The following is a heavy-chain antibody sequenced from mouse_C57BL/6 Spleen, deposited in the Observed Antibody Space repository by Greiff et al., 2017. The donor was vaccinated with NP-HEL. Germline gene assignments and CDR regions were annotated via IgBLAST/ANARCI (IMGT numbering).Heavy chain of an antibody. J-gene: IGHJ3*01. Sequence: VQLQQSGAELVKPGASVKLSCKASGYTFTSYWMQWVKQRPGQGLEWIGEIDPSDSYTNYNQKFKGKATLTVDTSSSTAYMQLSSLTSEDSAVYYCALYDYAFAYWGQGTLVTVSA. CDR3: ALYDYAFAY. V-gene: IGHV1-50*01. CDR1: GYTFTSYW. CDR2: IDPSDSYT. D-gene: IGHD2-4*01.